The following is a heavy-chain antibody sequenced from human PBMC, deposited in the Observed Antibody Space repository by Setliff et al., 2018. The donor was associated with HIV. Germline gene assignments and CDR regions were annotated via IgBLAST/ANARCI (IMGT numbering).Heavy chain of an antibody. D-gene: IGHD3-3*01. J-gene: IGHJ4*02. CDR2: ISTSGST. CDR3: ARGPYRGSGFFVRYFDF. Sequence: LSLTCAVYGGSFRGYYWSWIRQPAGKGLEWIGHISTSGSTNYNPSLKSRVTISVDTSKNQFSLKLSSVTAADTAVYYCARGPYRGSGFFVRYFDFWGQGSLVTVSS. CDR1: GGSFRGYY. V-gene: IGHV4-59*10.